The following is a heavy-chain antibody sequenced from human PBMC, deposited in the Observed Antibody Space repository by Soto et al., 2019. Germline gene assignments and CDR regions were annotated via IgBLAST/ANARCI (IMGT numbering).Heavy chain of an antibody. CDR1: GFTFSSYA. V-gene: IGHV3-23*01. J-gene: IGHJ4*02. D-gene: IGHD3-9*01. CDR2: ISGSGGST. Sequence: GGSLRLSCAASGFTFSSYAMSWVRQAPGKGLEWVSAISGSGGSTYYEDSVKGRFTISRDNSKNTLYLQMNSLRAEDTAVYYCAKAETSYYDILTGYYPPHWGQGTLVTVSS. CDR3: AKAETSYYDILTGYYPPH.